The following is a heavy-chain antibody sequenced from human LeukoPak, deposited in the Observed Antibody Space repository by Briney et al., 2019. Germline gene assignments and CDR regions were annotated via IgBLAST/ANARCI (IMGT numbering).Heavy chain of an antibody. J-gene: IGHJ4*02. CDR2: ISKDSRTV. CDR3: ARVRGSYSSDY. V-gene: IGHV3-11*01. CDR1: GFTFSDYY. Sequence: GGSLRLSCAASGFTFSDYYMSWIRQAPGKGLEWVSFISKDSRTVSYADSVKGQFTISRDNSKNSLYLQMNSLTADDTAVYFCARVRGSYSSDYWGQGTLVTVSS. D-gene: IGHD5-12*01.